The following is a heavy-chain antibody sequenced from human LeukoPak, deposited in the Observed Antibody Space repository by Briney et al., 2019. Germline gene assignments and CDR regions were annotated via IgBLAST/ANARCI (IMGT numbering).Heavy chain of an antibody. D-gene: IGHD3-9*01. CDR1: GFTVSSNY. CDR3: ARVTPYYDILTGYLPGYFDY. J-gene: IGHJ4*02. Sequence: GGSLRLSCAASGFTVSSNYMSWVRQAPGKGLEWVSVIYSGGSTYHADSVKGRFTISRDNSKNTLYLQMNSLRAEDTAVYYCARVTPYYDILTGYLPGYFDYWGQGTLVTVSS. V-gene: IGHV3-53*01. CDR2: IYSGGST.